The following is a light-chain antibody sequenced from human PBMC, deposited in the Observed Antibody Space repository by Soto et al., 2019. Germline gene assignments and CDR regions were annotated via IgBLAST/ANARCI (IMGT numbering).Light chain of an antibody. CDR1: SSNIGSST. V-gene: IGLV1-44*01. CDR3: ATWDDSLNGVV. J-gene: IGLJ7*01. Sequence: QSVLTQRPSASGTPGQRVTISCSGSSSNIGSSTVNWYQQLPGTAPKLLIYSNDQRPSGVPDRFSGSKSGTSASLAISGLQSDDEADYYCATWDDSLNGVVFGGGTQLTVL. CDR2: SND.